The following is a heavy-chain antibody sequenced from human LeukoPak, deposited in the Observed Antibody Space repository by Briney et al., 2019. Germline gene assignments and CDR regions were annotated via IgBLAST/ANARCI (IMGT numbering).Heavy chain of an antibody. CDR2: ISASGETT. D-gene: IGHD3-3*02. Sequence: GGSLRLSCVASGFTSSTYAMSWVRQAPGKGLEWVSGISASGETTYYADSVKGRFTISRDNSKNTVYLQINSLRAGDTAVYYCAKVGSPLGPPFDYWGQGTLVTVSS. CDR1: GFTSSTYA. V-gene: IGHV3-23*01. CDR3: AKVGSPLGPPFDY. J-gene: IGHJ4*02.